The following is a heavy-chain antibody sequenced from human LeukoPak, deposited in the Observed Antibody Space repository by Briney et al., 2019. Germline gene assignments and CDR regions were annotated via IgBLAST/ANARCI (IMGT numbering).Heavy chain of an antibody. CDR3: ARDGEMATIYFDY. V-gene: IGHV1-69*04. Sequence: SVKVSCKASGGTFSSYAISWMRLAPGQGLEWMGTIIPIVGIANYAQKFQGRVTITADKSTSTAYMELSSLRSEDTAVYYCARDGEMATIYFDYWGQGTLVTVSS. D-gene: IGHD5-24*01. J-gene: IGHJ4*02. CDR2: IIPIVGIA. CDR1: GGTFSSYA.